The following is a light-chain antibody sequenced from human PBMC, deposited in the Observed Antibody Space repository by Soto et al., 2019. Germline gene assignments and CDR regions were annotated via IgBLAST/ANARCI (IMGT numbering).Light chain of an antibody. CDR2: EVS. CDR3: CSYAGSSTLGV. CDR1: SSDVGSYNL. Sequence: QSALTQPASVSGAPGQSITISCTGTSSDVGSYNLVSWYQQHPGKAPKLMIYEVSKRPSGVSNRFSGSKSGNTASLTISGLQAEDEAEYYCCSYAGSSTLGVFGTGTKVTVL. V-gene: IGLV2-23*02. J-gene: IGLJ1*01.